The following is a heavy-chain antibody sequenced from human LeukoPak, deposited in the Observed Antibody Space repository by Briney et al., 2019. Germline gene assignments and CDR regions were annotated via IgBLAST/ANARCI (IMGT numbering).Heavy chain of an antibody. CDR1: GYTFTGYY. D-gene: IGHD5-18*01. J-gene: IGHJ6*03. CDR3: ARDHGIQLWLRNNYFYYMDV. CDR2: INTNTGNP. V-gene: IGHV7-4-1*02. Sequence: EASVKVSCKASGYTFTGYYMHWVRQAPGQGLEWMGWINTNTGNPTYAQGFTGRFVFSLDTSVSTAYLQINSLKAEDTAVYYCARDHGIQLWLRNNYFYYMDVWGKGTTVTVSS.